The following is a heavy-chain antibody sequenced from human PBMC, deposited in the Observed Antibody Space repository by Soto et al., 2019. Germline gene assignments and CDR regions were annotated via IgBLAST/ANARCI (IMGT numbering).Heavy chain of an antibody. J-gene: IGHJ5*02. CDR3: ARGRPVVAAEYNWFDP. CDR1: GYTFTSYG. Sequence: ASVKVSCKASGYTFTSYGISWVRQAPGQGLEWMGWISAYNGNTNYAQKLQGRVTMTTDTSTSTAYMELRSLRSDDTAVYYCARGRPVVAAEYNWFDPWGQGTLVTVSS. CDR2: ISAYNGNT. D-gene: IGHD2-15*01. V-gene: IGHV1-18*01.